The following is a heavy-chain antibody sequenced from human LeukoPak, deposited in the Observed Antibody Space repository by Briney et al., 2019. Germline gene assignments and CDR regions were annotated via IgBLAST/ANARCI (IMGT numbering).Heavy chain of an antibody. V-gene: IGHV1-2*02. CDR2: INTNNGGT. Sequence: ASVKVSCKASGYTFTGNYLHWVRQAPGQGLEWMGWINTNNGGTSYAQTFLGRVTMTRDTSISTAYLELVSLRSDDTAVYYCASGAVGMLGPNNPFDYWGQGTLVTLSS. CDR1: GYTFTGNY. J-gene: IGHJ4*02. CDR3: ASGAVGMLGPNNPFDY. D-gene: IGHD1-26*01.